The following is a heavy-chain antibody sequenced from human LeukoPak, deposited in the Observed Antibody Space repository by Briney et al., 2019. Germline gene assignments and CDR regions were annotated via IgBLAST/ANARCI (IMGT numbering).Heavy chain of an antibody. V-gene: IGHV3-23*01. CDR3: AKEQQYYDILTGYYPFDY. J-gene: IGHJ4*02. CDR2: ISGSGGST. CDR1: GFTFSSYA. D-gene: IGHD3-9*01. Sequence: GGSLRLSCAASGFTFSSYAMSWVRQAPGKGLEWVSAISGSGGSTYYADSVKGRFTISRDNSKNTLYLQMNSLRAEDTAVYYCAKEQQYYDILTGYYPFDYWGQGALVTVSS.